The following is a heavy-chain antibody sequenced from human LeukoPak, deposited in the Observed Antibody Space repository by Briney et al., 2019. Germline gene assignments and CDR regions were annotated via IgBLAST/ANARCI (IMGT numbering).Heavy chain of an antibody. CDR1: GFTVSINY. Sequence: GGSLRLSCAASGFTVSINYMTWVRQAPGTGLEWVSVIYGGGGTYYADSVKGRFTISRDNSKNTLYLQMNSLRAEDTAVYYCATGPAAGTGYFDYWGQGTLVTVSS. J-gene: IGHJ4*02. D-gene: IGHD6-13*01. V-gene: IGHV3-66*01. CDR2: IYGGGGT. CDR3: ATGPAAGTGYFDY.